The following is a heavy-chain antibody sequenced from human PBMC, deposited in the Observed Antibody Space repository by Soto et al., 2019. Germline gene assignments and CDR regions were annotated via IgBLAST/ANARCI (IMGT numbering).Heavy chain of an antibody. J-gene: IGHJ6*02. Sequence: SVKVSCKASGGTFSSYAISWVRQAPGQGLEWMGGIIPIFGTANYAQKFQGRVTITADESTSTAYMELSSLRAEDTAVYYCARVMGVTTNSPDINYYYYYGMDVWGQGTTVTVSS. CDR2: IIPIFGTA. D-gene: IGHD4-4*01. V-gene: IGHV1-69*13. CDR3: ARVMGVTTNSPDINYYYYYGMDV. CDR1: GGTFSSYA.